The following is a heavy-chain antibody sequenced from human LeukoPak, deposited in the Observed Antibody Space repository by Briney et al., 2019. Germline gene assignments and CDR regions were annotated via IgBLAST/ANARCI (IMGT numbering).Heavy chain of an antibody. CDR1: GFTFSSYA. J-gene: IGHJ4*02. D-gene: IGHD6-13*01. V-gene: IGHV3-23*01. Sequence: GGSLRLSCAASGFTFSSYAMSWVRQAPGKGLEWVSAISGSGGSTYYADSVKGRFTISRDNSKNTLYLQMNSLRAEDTAVYYCAKPKLAYSSSWYGYWGQGTLVTVSS. CDR2: ISGSGGST. CDR3: AKPKLAYSSSWYGY.